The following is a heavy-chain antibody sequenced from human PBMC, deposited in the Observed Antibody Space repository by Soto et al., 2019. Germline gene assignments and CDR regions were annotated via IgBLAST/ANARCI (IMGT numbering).Heavy chain of an antibody. CDR3: AKDRPAAGSQWLVPI. CDR1: GFTFSSCA. J-gene: IGHJ4*02. CDR2: ISDSGGNT. D-gene: IGHD6-19*01. Sequence: GSLRLSCAASGFTFSSCAMSRVRQAPGMGLQWVSAISDSGGNTYYADSVRGRFTISRDNSKNTLYLQLNSLGAEDTAVYYCAKDRPAAGSQWLVPIWGRGTLVTVSS. V-gene: IGHV3-23*01.